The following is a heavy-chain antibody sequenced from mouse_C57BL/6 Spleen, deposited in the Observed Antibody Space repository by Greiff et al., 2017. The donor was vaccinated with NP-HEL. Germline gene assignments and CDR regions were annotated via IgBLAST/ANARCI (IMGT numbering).Heavy chain of an antibody. CDR1: GFSLTSYG. J-gene: IGHJ4*01. CDR2: IWSDGST. Sequence: QVQLQQSGPGLVAPSQSLSITCTVSGFSLTSYGVHWVRQPPGKGLEWLVVIWSDGSTTYNSALKSRLSISKDNSKSQVFLKMNSLQTDDTAMYYCARGNYGNYDAMDYWGQGTSVTVSS. CDR3: ARGNYGNYDAMDY. V-gene: IGHV2-6*03. D-gene: IGHD2-1*01.